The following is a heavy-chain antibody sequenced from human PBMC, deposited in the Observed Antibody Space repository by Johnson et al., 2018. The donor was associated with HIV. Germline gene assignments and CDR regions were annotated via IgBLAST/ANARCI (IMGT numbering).Heavy chain of an antibody. D-gene: IGHD3-10*01. Sequence: VQLVESGGGVVQPGRSLRLSCAASGFTFSSHAMHWVRQAPGKGLEWVAVISYDGSNKYYADSVKGRFTISRDNSKNTLDLQMNSLRAEDTAVYYCARIGLPYYYGSGSYSHDAFDIWGQGTMVTVSS. CDR1: GFTFSSHA. J-gene: IGHJ3*02. CDR3: ARIGLPYYYGSGSYSHDAFDI. CDR2: ISYDGSNK. V-gene: IGHV3-30-3*01.